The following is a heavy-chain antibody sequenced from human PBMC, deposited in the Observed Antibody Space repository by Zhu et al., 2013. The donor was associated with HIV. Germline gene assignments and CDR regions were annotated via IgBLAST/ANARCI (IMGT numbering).Heavy chain of an antibody. CDR2: IYHSGST. Sequence: VQLQESGPGLVKPSGTLSLTCAVSGGSISSSNWWSWVRQPPGKGLEWIGEIYHSGSTNYNPSLKSRVTISVDKSKNQFSLKLSSVTAADTAVYYCARVEVKWELPKGSYYYGMDVWGQGTTVTVSS. CDR1: GGSISSSNW. CDR3: ARVEVKWELPKGSYYYGMDV. V-gene: IGHV4-4*02. J-gene: IGHJ6*02. D-gene: IGHD1-26*01.